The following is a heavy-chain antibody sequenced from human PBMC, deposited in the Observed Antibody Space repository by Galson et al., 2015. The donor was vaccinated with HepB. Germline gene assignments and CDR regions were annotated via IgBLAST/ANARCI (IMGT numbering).Heavy chain of an antibody. CDR2: ISYDGSNK. CDR3: ARDHASSPTSGYDTFFDY. Sequence: SLRLSCAASGFTFSSYAMHWVRQAPGKGLEWVAVISYDGSNKYYADSVKGRFTISRDNSKNTLYLQMNSLRAEDTAVYYCARDHASSPTSGYDTFFDYWGQGTLVTVSS. D-gene: IGHD5-12*01. CDR1: GFTFSSYA. V-gene: IGHV3-30-3*01. J-gene: IGHJ4*02.